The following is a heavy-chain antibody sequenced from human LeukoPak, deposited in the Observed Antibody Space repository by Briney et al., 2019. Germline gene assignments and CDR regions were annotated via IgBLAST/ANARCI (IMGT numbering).Heavy chain of an antibody. CDR2: ISSSGTTI. V-gene: IGHV3-48*03. J-gene: IGHJ6*04. Sequence: GGSLRLSCAASGFTFSNFEMNWVRQAPGKGLEWVSYISSSGTTIYYADSVKGRFTISRDNAKNSLYLQMNSLRAEDTAVYYCAELGITMIGGVWGKGTTVTISS. D-gene: IGHD3-10*02. CDR3: AELGITMIGGV. CDR1: GFTFSNFE.